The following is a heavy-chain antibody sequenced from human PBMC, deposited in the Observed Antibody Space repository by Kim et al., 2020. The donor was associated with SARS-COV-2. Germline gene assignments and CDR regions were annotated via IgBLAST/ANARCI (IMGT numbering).Heavy chain of an antibody. CDR1: GFTFSSYE. D-gene: IGHD2-21*01. J-gene: IGHJ3*02. CDR2: ISSSGSTI. Sequence: GGSLRLSCAASGFTFSSYEMNWVRQAPGKGLEWVSYISSSGSTIYYADSVKGRFTISRDNAKNSLYLQMNSLRAEDTAVYYCASALFNSDAFDIWGQGTMVTVSS. CDR3: ASALFNSDAFDI. V-gene: IGHV3-48*03.